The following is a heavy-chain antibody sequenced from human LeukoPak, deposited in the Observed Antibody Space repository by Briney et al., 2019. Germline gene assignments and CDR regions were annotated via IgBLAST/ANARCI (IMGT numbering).Heavy chain of an antibody. V-gene: IGHV4-59*08. D-gene: IGHD3-10*01. CDR2: IYYSGST. CDR1: GGSISSYY. Sequence: SETLSLTCTVSGGSISSYYWSWIRQPPGKGLEWIGYIYYSGSTNYNPSLKGRVTISVDTSKNQFSLKLSSVTAADTAVYYCARSFGSGSYVRDWGQGTLVTVSS. CDR3: ARSFGSGSYVRD. J-gene: IGHJ4*02.